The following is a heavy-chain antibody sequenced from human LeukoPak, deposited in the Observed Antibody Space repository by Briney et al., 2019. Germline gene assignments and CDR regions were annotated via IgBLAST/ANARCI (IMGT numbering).Heavy chain of an antibody. Sequence: GGSLRLSCAASGFTFSSYGMHWVRQAPGKGLEWVAYIQYDGSNEQYTDSVKGRFTISRDNAKNSLYLQMNSLRAEDTAVYYCARDSDIVTGPKSHFDYWGQGTLVTVSS. V-gene: IGHV3-30*02. J-gene: IGHJ4*02. CDR2: IQYDGSNE. D-gene: IGHD3-9*01. CDR3: ARDSDIVTGPKSHFDY. CDR1: GFTFSSYG.